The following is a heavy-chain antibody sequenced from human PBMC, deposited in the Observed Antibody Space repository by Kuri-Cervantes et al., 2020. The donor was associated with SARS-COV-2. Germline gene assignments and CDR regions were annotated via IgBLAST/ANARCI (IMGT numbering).Heavy chain of an antibody. J-gene: IGHJ4*02. Sequence: SETLSLTCTVSGGSISSYYWSWIRQPPGKGLEWIGYIYYSGSTNYNPSLKSRFTISVDTSKTQFSLKLSSVTAADTAVYYCARVPRITIFGVVSHFDYWGQGTLVTVSS. V-gene: IGHV4-59*12. CDR2: IYYSGST. D-gene: IGHD3-3*01. CDR1: GGSISSYY. CDR3: ARVPRITIFGVVSHFDY.